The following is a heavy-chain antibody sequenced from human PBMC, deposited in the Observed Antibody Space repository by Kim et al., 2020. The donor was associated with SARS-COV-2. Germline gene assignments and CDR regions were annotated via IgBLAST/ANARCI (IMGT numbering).Heavy chain of an antibody. CDR3: AREYSSSVPSFDF. CDR2: MYPDGRI. V-gene: IGHV4-4*02. CDR1: GGSISSDNW. Sequence: SETLSLTCAVSGGSISSDNWWSWFRQSPGKGLQWIGEMYPDGRINYNPSLKSRVTISMDKSKNRFSLRLTSVTAADTAMYYCAREYSSSVPSFDFWGQGTLVSVS. D-gene: IGHD6-6*01. J-gene: IGHJ4*02.